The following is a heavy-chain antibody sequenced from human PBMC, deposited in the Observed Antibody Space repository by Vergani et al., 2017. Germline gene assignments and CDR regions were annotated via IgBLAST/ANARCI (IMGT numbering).Heavy chain of an antibody. CDR2: ISAYNGNT. Sequence: QVQLVQSGAEVKKPGASVKVSCKASGYTFSIYGISWVRQAPGQGLEWMGWISAYNGNTNYPEKFQGRLTMTTDTSTRTAYMELRSLRSDDTAVYYCARAGPTGDAFDIWGQGTMVTVSS. V-gene: IGHV1-18*01. CDR3: ARAGPTGDAFDI. CDR1: GYTFSIYG. J-gene: IGHJ3*02.